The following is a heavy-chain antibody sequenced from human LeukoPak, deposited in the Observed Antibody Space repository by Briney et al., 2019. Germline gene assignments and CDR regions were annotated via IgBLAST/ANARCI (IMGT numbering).Heavy chain of an antibody. D-gene: IGHD3-22*01. CDR2: IYHRGTT. CDR3: ARIAMFYYESSGYYSDY. CDR1: GYSISSGYY. J-gene: IGHJ4*02. Sequence: SETLSLTCAVSGYSISSGYYWGWIRQPPGKGLEWIGSIYHRGTTYHNPSLKRRVTISVDTSKNQFSLKLSSVTAADTAVYYCARIAMFYYESSGYYSDYWGQGTLVTVSS. V-gene: IGHV4-38-2*01.